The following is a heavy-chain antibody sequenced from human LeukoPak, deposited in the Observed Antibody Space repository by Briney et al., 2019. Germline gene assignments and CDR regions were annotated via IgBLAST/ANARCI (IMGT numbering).Heavy chain of an antibody. CDR1: GFTFSSYS. J-gene: IGHJ4*02. CDR3: ASSDINSYGFTGLLDY. D-gene: IGHD5-18*01. V-gene: IGHV3-21*01. CDR2: INSDSSYI. Sequence: PGGSLRLSCAASGFTFSSYSMNWVRQAPAKGQEWVSSINSDSSYINYADTVKGRFTISRDNAKNSLYLQMNSLRTEDTAVYYCASSDINSYGFTGLLDYWGQGTLVTVSS.